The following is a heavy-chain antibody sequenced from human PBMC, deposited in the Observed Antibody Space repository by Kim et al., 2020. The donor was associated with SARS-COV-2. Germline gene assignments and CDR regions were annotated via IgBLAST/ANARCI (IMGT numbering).Heavy chain of an antibody. CDR3: ARLFGRGNGGVDY. V-gene: IGHV5-51*01. D-gene: IGHD2-15*01. Sequence: SPSFPGKVTISADKSTSTAYRQWSSMKASDTAMYYCARLFGRGNGGVDYWGQGTLVTVSS. J-gene: IGHJ4*02.